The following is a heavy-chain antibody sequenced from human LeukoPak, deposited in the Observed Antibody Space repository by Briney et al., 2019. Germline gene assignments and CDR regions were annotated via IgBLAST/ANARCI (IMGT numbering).Heavy chain of an antibody. J-gene: IGHJ5*02. CDR1: GFTFTSYA. CDR2: ISSSSSYI. CDR3: ASPSPIRP. Sequence: PGGSLRLSCAASGFTFTSYAMSWVRQAPGKGLEWVSSISSSSSYIYYADSVKGRFTISRDNAKNSLYLQMNSLRAEDTAVYYCASPSPIRPWGQGTLVTVSS. V-gene: IGHV3-21*01. D-gene: IGHD3-9*01.